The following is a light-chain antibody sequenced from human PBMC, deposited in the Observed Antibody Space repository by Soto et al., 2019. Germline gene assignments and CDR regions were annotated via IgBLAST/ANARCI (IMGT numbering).Light chain of an antibody. CDR2: DVS. V-gene: IGLV2-14*01. CDR1: SSDVGGYNY. J-gene: IGLJ2*01. CDR3: SSYTSSSTRVV. Sequence: QSALTQPASVSGSPGQSITISCTGTSSDVGGYNYVSWYQQHPGKAPKLIIYDVSNRPSGVSNRFSGSKSGNTASLTISGLQAEHEADYYCSSYTSSSTRVVFGGGTKLTVL.